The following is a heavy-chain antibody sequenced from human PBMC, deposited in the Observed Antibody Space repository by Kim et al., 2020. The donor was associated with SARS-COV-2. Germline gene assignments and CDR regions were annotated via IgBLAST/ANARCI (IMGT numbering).Heavy chain of an antibody. D-gene: IGHD2-2*01. J-gene: IGHJ2*01. V-gene: IGHV3-23*01. CDR3: AECYIVGLPTAGYWYCDL. Sequence: KRRFTISRDNSKNTLYRQMNSLRVEDTAVYYCAECYIVGLPTAGYWYCDLWGRGTLVTVSS.